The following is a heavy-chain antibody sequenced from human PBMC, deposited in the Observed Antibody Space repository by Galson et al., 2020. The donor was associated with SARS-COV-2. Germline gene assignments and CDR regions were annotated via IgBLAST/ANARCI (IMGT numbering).Heavy chain of an antibody. J-gene: IGHJ2*01. CDR2: ISYDGSNK. V-gene: IGHV3-30*18. CDR3: AKWGYCSGGSCPPDL. CDR1: GFTFSSYG. D-gene: IGHD2-15*01. Sequence: TGGSLRLSCAASGFTFSSYGMHWVRQAPGKGLEWVAAISYDGSNKYYADSVKGRFTISRDNSKNTLYLQMNSLRAEDTAVYYCAKWGYCSGGSCPPDLWGRGTLVTVSS.